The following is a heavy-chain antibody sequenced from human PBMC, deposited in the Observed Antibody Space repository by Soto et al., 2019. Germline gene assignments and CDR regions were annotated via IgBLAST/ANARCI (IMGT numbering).Heavy chain of an antibody. CDR3: TRDQGLFQDYDILTGYYTDY. Sequence: GRSLRLSCTASGLTFGDYAMSWFRQAPGKGLEWVGFIRSKAYGGTTEYAASVKGRFTISRDDSKSIAYLQMNSLKTEDTAVYYCTRDQGLFQDYDILTGYYTDYWGQGTLVTVSS. J-gene: IGHJ4*02. V-gene: IGHV3-49*03. D-gene: IGHD3-9*01. CDR1: GLTFGDYA. CDR2: IRSKAYGGTT.